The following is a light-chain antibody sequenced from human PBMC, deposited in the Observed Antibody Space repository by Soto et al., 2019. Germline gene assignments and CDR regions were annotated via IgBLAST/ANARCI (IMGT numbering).Light chain of an antibody. V-gene: IGKV1-5*01. Sequence: IQMTQSPSTLSASVGDRVTITCRASQSISTWLAWYQHKPGKAPKLLIYDASSLESGVPSRFSGSESGTEFTLTISSLQPDDFATYYCQQYNPYPLTFGGGTKVDIK. CDR2: DAS. CDR3: QQYNPYPLT. J-gene: IGKJ4*01. CDR1: QSISTW.